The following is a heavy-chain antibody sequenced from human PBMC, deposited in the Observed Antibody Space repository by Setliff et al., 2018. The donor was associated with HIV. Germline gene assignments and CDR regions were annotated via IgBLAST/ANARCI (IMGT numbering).Heavy chain of an antibody. CDR1: GFSLSTSGVG. V-gene: IGHV2-5*01. J-gene: IGHJ4*02. CDR2: LYWNDDK. CDR3: AHSGRELRGPYFDY. Sequence: SGPTLVNPTQTLTLTCDFSGFSLSTSGVGVGWVRQPPGKALEWVALLYWNDDKRYSPSLRNRLTITRDTSKKRIVLTVASLNRADSATYYCAHSGRELRGPYFDYWGQGIPVTVTS. D-gene: IGHD1-7*01.